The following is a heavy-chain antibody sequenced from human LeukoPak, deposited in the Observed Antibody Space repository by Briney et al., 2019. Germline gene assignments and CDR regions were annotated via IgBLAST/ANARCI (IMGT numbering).Heavy chain of an antibody. D-gene: IGHD3-10*01. Sequence: GGSLRLSCAASGFTFSSYAMHWVRQAPGKGLEWVAVISYDGSNKYYADSVKGRFTISRDNSKNTLYLQMNSLRAEDTAVYYCARVSLWIGSAFDIWGQGTMVTVSS. CDR3: ARVSLWIGSAFDI. V-gene: IGHV3-30*04. J-gene: IGHJ3*02. CDR1: GFTFSSYA. CDR2: ISYDGSNK.